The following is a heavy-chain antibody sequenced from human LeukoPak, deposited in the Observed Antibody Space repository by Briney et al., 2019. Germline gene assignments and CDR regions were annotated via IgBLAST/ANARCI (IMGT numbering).Heavy chain of an antibody. J-gene: IGHJ6*02. Sequence: GASVKVSCKASGYTFTSYAMNWVRQAPGQGLEWMGWINTNTGNPTYAQGFTGRFVFSLDTSVSTAYLQISSLKAEDTAVYYCAREVGSSWSISIYYYYGMDVWGQGTTVTVSS. V-gene: IGHV7-4-1*02. CDR3: AREVGSSWSISIYYYYGMDV. CDR2: INTNTGNP. D-gene: IGHD6-13*01. CDR1: GYTFTSYA.